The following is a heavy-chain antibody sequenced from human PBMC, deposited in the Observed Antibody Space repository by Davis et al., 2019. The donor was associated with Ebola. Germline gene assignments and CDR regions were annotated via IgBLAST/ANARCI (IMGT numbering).Heavy chain of an antibody. V-gene: IGHV3-21*01. CDR2: ISSSSSYI. J-gene: IGHJ4*02. CDR1: GFTFSSYS. CDR3: ARDQGEDFDY. Sequence: PGGSLRLSCAASGFTFSSYSMNWVRQAPGKGLEWVSSISSSSSYIYYADSVKGRFTISRENAKNSLYLQMNSLRAEDTAVYYCARDQGEDFDYWGQGTLVTVSS. D-gene: IGHD1-26*01.